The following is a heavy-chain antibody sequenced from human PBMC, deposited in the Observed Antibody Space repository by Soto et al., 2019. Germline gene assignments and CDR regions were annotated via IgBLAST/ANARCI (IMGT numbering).Heavy chain of an antibody. CDR1: GGTFSSFA. CDR3: ARGGGIVLVVAASATYYFDY. CDR2: IIPIFGTI. Sequence: QVQLVQSGAEVKKPGSSVKVSCKASGGTFSSFAISWVRQAPGQGLEWMGAIIPIFGTIKYAQKFQGRVTITADEYTSTANIELSSMSSEDTAVYYCARGGGIVLVVAASATYYFDYWGQGTLVTVSS. J-gene: IGHJ4*02. D-gene: IGHD2-15*01. V-gene: IGHV1-69*12.